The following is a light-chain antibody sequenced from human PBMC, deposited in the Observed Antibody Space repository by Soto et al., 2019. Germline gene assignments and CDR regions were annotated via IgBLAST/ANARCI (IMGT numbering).Light chain of an antibody. J-gene: IGLJ2*01. V-gene: IGLV7-43*01. CDR3: LLYYGGVQLV. CDR2: S. Sequence: QTVVTQEPSLTVSPGGTVTLTCASSTGAVTSGYYPNWFQQKPGQAPRALISSNKHSWTPARFSGSLLGGKAALTLSGVRPEDEAEYYCLLYYGGVQLVFGGGTKLTVL. CDR1: TGAVTSGYY.